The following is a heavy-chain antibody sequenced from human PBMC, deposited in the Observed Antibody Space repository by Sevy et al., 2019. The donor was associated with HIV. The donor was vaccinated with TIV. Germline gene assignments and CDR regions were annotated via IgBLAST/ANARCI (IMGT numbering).Heavy chain of an antibody. J-gene: IGHJ5*01. CDR3: ARDAARVIVPTAGFDS. CDR1: GFTFRSFS. Sequence: GGSLRLSCVASGFTFRSFSMHWVRQAPGKGLEWVAAIWYDGRTERYADSVQGRFTISRDNSKKTLHLQMNSLRAEDTAHYYCARDAARVIVPTAGFDSWGQGTLVTVSS. V-gene: IGHV3-33*01. D-gene: IGHD1-1*01. CDR2: IWYDGRTE.